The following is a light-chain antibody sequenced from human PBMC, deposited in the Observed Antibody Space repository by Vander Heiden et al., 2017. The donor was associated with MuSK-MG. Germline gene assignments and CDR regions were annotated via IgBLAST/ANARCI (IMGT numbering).Light chain of an antibody. Sequence: QSLLTQPPSVSGGPVQRVTIPCTGCRSNIVAGYDVHWYQQLPGKAPRLLIYANTNRPSGVPDRFSASKSGTSASLDITGLQAEDEADYYCQSHDSSVSGSRVFGGGTKLTVL. V-gene: IGLV1-40*01. CDR3: QSHDSSVSGSRV. J-gene: IGLJ3*02. CDR1: RSNIVAGYD. CDR2: ANT.